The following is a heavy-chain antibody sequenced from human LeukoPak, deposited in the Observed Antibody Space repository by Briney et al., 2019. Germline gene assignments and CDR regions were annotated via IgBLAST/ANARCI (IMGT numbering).Heavy chain of an antibody. CDR2: IYYSGST. CDR1: GGSISSYY. Sequence: SETLSLTCTVSGGSISSYYWSWIRQPPGKGLEWIGYIYYSGSTNYNPSLKSRVTISVDTSKNQFPLKLSSVTAADTAVYYCARDFLSGSYGYWGQGTLVTVSS. CDR3: ARDFLSGSYGY. D-gene: IGHD1-26*01. V-gene: IGHV4-59*01. J-gene: IGHJ4*02.